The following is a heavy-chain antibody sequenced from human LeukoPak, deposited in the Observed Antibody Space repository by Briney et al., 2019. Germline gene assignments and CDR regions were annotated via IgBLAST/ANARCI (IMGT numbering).Heavy chain of an antibody. Sequence: PSETLSLTCTVSGGSLGTYYWSWIRQPPGRGLEWIGHIYYSGSTNYNPSLKSRVTISVDTSKNQFSLKLSSVTAADTAVYYCARVRRDTVDYWGQGTLVTVSS. J-gene: IGHJ4*02. CDR1: GGSLGTYY. CDR3: ARVRRDTVDY. V-gene: IGHV4-59*01. CDR2: IYYSGST. D-gene: IGHD2-21*01.